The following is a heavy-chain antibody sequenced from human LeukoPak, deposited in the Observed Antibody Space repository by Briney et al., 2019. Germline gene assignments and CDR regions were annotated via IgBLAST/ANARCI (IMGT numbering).Heavy chain of an antibody. CDR1: GGSISSSSYY. J-gene: IGHJ4*02. CDR3: ASPEGLNTAMVDY. CDR2: IYYSGST. Sequence: SETLSLTCTVSGGSISSSSYYWGWIRQPPGKGLEWIGSIYYSGSTYYNPSLKSRVTISVDTSKNQFSLKLSSVTAADTAVYYCASPEGLNTAMVDYWGQGTLVTVSS. D-gene: IGHD5-18*01. V-gene: IGHV4-39*01.